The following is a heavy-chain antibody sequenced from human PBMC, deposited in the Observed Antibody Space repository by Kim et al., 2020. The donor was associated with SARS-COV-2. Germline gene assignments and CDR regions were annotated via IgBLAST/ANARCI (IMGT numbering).Heavy chain of an antibody. CDR3: ASSYSQRDLYSGWYGSFAFDI. Sequence: GGSLRLSCAASGLTVSSNYMSWVRQAPGKGLEWVSVIYSGGSTYYADSVKGRFTISRDNSKNTLYHQMNSLRAEDTAVYYCASSYSQRDLYSGWYGSFAFDIWGQGTMVTVSS. D-gene: IGHD6-19*01. V-gene: IGHV3-53*01. J-gene: IGHJ3*02. CDR1: GLTVSSNY. CDR2: IYSGGST.